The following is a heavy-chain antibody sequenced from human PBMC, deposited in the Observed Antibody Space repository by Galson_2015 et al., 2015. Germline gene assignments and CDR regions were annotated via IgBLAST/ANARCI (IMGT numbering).Heavy chain of an antibody. CDR1: GFTFSTYG. CDR2: IWYDGSNK. Sequence: SLRLSCAASGFTFSTYGLHWVRQAPGQGLEWVAVIWYDGSNKYYADSVRGRFTISRDNSKNTLYLQMNSLRAEDTALYYCARAVGPFDYWGQGTLVTVSS. CDR3: ARAVGPFDY. V-gene: IGHV3-33*01. J-gene: IGHJ4*02.